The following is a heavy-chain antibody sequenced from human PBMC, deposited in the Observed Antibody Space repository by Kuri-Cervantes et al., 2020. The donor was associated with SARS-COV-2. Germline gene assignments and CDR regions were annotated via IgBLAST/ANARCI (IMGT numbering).Heavy chain of an antibody. CDR1: GFTFSDYY. CDR2: ISSSGSTI. D-gene: IGHD7-27*01. J-gene: IGHJ3*02. V-gene: IGHV3-11*04. CDR3: ARESGVDWGSDAFDI. Sequence: GESLKISCAASGFTFSDYYMSWIRQAPGKGLEWVSYISSSGSTIYYADSVKGQFTISRDNAKNSLYLQMNSLRAEDTAVYYCARESGVDWGSDAFDIWGQGTMVTVSS.